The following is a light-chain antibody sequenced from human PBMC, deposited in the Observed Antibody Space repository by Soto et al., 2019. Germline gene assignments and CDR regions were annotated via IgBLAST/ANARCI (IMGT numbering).Light chain of an antibody. V-gene: IGKV3-20*01. CDR3: QLYTNRPQT. J-gene: IGKJ1*01. CDR1: QSVTSRY. Sequence: IVLTQSARTLSLYPGERATLAFRASQSVTSRYLAWYQQKPGQAPRLLIFGASIRDTGVPDRFRGSGSGPDLPLSISSLQSEDVAVYSCQLYTNRPQTFAQGTKVDIK. CDR2: GAS.